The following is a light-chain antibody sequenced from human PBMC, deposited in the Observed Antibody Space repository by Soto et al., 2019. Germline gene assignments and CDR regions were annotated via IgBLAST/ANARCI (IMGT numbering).Light chain of an antibody. CDR2: AAS. CDR3: QQSYSTKFT. CDR1: QSISRD. Sequence: DIQMTQSPSSLSASVGDRVTITCRASQSISRDLNWYQQKPGKAPKLLIYAASSLQSGVPSRFSGSGSGTDFTLTISSLQPEDFATYYCQQSYSTKFTFGPGTKVDIK. J-gene: IGKJ3*01. V-gene: IGKV1-39*01.